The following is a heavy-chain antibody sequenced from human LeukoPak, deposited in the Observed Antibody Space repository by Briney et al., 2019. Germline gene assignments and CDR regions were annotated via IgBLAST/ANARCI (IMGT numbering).Heavy chain of an antibody. CDR2: FDPEDGET. CDR3: ATADVAVAGTPDY. J-gene: IGHJ4*02. Sequence: ASVKVSCKVSGYTLTELSMHWVRQAPGKGLEWMGRFDPEDGETIYAQKFQGRVTMTEDTSTNTAYMELSSLRSEDTAVYHCATADVAVAGTPDYWGQGTLVTVSS. D-gene: IGHD6-19*01. CDR1: GYTLTELS. V-gene: IGHV1-24*01.